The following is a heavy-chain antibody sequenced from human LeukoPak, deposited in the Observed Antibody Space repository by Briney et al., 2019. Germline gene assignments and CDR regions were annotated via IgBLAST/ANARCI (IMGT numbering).Heavy chain of an antibody. CDR3: ARASYYYDSSGYYYLGY. D-gene: IGHD3-22*01. CDR1: GFTFSDYY. Sequence: GGSLRLSCAASGFTFSDYYMSWIRQAPGKGLEWVLYISSSGSTIYYADSVKGRFTISRDNAKNSLYLQMNSLRAEDTAVYYCARASYYYDSSGYYYLGYWGQGTLVTVSS. CDR2: ISSSGSTI. V-gene: IGHV3-11*01. J-gene: IGHJ4*02.